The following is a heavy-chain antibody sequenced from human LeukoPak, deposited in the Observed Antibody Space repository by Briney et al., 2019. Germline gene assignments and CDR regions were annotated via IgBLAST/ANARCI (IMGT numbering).Heavy chain of an antibody. J-gene: IGHJ4*02. CDR3: ARAVTGLRRGTSSFYFDC. CDR2: INHSGST. CDR1: SGSFSGYY. Sequence: SETLSLTCAVYSGSFSGYYWSWIRQPPGKGREWIGEINHSGSTNYNPSLKRRVTISVDTSKNQFSLKLSSVTAADTAVYYCARAVTGLRRGTSSFYFDCWGQGTLVTVSS. V-gene: IGHV4-34*01. D-gene: IGHD5-12*01.